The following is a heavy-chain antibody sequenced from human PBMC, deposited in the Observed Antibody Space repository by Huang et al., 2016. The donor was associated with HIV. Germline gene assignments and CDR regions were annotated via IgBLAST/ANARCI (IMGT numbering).Heavy chain of an antibody. CDR1: GSTITDYY. Sequence: QVQLVQSGAEVKRPGASVKVSCKASGSTITDYYMHWVRQAPGQGLEWMGWINPSAGATNFAQKFQGRVTLTTDSSLPTAYMELNSLRSDDTAVYYCARGELDIVTSDPYYFDRWGPGTLVTVSS. CDR3: ARGELDIVTSDPYYFDR. V-gene: IGHV1-2*02. CDR2: INPSAGAT. D-gene: IGHD1-26*01. J-gene: IGHJ4*02.